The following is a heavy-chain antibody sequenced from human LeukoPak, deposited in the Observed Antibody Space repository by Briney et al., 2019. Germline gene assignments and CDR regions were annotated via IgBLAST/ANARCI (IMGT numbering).Heavy chain of an antibody. Sequence: SETLSLTCSVSGASIRSYSWSWLRQPAGKGLEWIGRIHTSASTEYNPSLKSRVTMSVDTSKNQFSLKLNSVTAADTAVYFCARDDNSEYSDDAFDIWGQGTLVTVSP. V-gene: IGHV4-4*07. CDR2: IHTSAST. D-gene: IGHD1-26*01. CDR3: ARDDNSEYSDDAFDI. J-gene: IGHJ3*02. CDR1: GASIRSYS.